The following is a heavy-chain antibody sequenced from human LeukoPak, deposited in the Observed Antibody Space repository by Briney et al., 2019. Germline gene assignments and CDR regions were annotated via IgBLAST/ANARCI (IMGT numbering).Heavy chain of an antibody. Sequence: SVKVSCKASGGTFSSYAISWVRQAPGQGLEWMGGLIPIFGTANYAQKFQGRVTITADESTSTAYMELSSLRSEDTAVYYCARDIEDSGSYYRPGYWGQGTLVTVSS. CDR2: LIPIFGTA. V-gene: IGHV1-69*13. J-gene: IGHJ4*02. CDR3: ARDIEDSGSYYRPGY. D-gene: IGHD1-26*01. CDR1: GGTFSSYA.